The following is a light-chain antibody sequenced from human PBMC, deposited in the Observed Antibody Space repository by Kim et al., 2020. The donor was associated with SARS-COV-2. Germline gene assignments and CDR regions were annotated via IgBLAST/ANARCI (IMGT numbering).Light chain of an antibody. CDR1: KLGDKN. Sequence: SYELTQPPSVSVSPGQTASITCSGDKLGDKNVCWYQQKPGQSPVLVIYEDSKRPSGIPERVSGSNSGNTATLPISGTQAMDEADYFCQAWDSSTVVFGGG. J-gene: IGLJ2*01. CDR2: EDS. CDR3: QAWDSSTVV. V-gene: IGLV3-1*01.